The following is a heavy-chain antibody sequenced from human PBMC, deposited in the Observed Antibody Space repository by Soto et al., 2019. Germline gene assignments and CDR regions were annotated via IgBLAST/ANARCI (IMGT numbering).Heavy chain of an antibody. CDR2: INPEGNAK. D-gene: IGHD2-15*01. CDR1: GFSINTYC. CDR3: AAWDISNI. Sequence: GGSLRLSCSVFGFSINTYCMNCIRQTPGKGLEWVANINPEGNAKTYVDPVKGRFFVSRDNTRNSLDLQMTSLRVEDSAIYFCAAWDISNIWGQGILVTVSS. J-gene: IGHJ4*02. V-gene: IGHV3-7*01.